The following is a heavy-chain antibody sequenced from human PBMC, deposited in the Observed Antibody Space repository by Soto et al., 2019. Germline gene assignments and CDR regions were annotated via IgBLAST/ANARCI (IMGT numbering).Heavy chain of an antibody. J-gene: IGHJ5*02. Sequence: LRLSCAASGFAFRSFTMNWVRQAPGKGLEWVSTISSNSAYIYYTDALRGRFTISRDNAKNSLHLQMNSLRAEDTAVYYCTRDASRDSSARGWFDPWGPGTLVTVSS. CDR1: GFAFRSFT. CDR2: ISSNSAYI. D-gene: IGHD6-13*01. CDR3: TRDASRDSSARGWFDP. V-gene: IGHV3-21*01.